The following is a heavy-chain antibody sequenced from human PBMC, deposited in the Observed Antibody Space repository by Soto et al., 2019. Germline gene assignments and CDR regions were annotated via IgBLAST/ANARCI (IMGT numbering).Heavy chain of an antibody. J-gene: IGHJ6*02. V-gene: IGHV3-30-3*01. CDR3: TTYYYCSSTSCLPYYYYGMDV. CDR1: GFTFSSYA. Sequence: GGSLRLFCAASGFTFSSYAMHWVRQAPGKGLEWVAVISYDGSNDDYVDSVKGRFTISRDNSNNTLYLQMNSLKTEDTAVYYCTTYYYCSSTSCLPYYYYGMDVWGQGTTVTVSS. D-gene: IGHD2-2*01. CDR2: ISYDGSND.